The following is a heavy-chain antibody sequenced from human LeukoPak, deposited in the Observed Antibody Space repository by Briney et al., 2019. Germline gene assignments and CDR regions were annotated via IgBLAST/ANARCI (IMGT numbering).Heavy chain of an antibody. V-gene: IGHV3-48*03. CDR3: ARRIYGSGTNWFDP. CDR1: GFTFSSYE. CDR2: ISSSGSSI. D-gene: IGHD3-10*01. Sequence: PGGSLRLSCAASGFTFSSYEMNWVRQAPGKGLEWVSYISSSGSSINYADSVKGRFAISRDNAKNSLYLQLNSLRVEDTAVYYCARRIYGSGTNWFDPWGQGTLVTVSS. J-gene: IGHJ5*02.